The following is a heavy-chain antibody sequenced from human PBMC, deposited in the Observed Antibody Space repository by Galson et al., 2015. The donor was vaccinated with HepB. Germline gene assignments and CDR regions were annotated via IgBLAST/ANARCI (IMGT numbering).Heavy chain of an antibody. CDR3: ARGRWGNSDY. Sequence: CLRLSCAASGFAFSSFDMHWVRQATGKGLEWVSAIGTAGDTYYPGSMMGRFTISREHAKNSMNLQMNSLSTGATAVYDCARGRWGNSDYWGQGTLVTVSS. D-gene: IGHD5-24*01. CDR2: IGTAGDT. J-gene: IGHJ4*02. V-gene: IGHV3-13*01. CDR1: GFAFSSFD.